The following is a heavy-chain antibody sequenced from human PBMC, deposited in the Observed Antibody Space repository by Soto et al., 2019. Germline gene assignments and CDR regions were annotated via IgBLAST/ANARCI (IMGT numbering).Heavy chain of an antibody. CDR2: ISYSGST. Sequence: SETLSLTCSVSGSSVRSYAWSWIRQAPGKGLEWIGYISYSGSTKYSPSLQSRVTISQDASANQFSLRLSYVTAADTAVYYCAREPGVVTTGWFDFWGLGTAVTVSS. D-gene: IGHD3-3*01. J-gene: IGHJ4*02. CDR3: AREPGVVTTGWFDF. CDR1: GSSVRSYA. V-gene: IGHV4-59*02.